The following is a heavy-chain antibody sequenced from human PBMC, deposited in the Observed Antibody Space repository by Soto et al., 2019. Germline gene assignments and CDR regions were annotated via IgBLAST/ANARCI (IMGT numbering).Heavy chain of an antibody. CDR1: GGSFSGYY. Sequence: QVQLQQWGAGLLKPSETLSLTCAVYGGSFSGYYWSWIRQPPGKGLEWIGEINHSGSTNYNPSLKSRVTISVDTSKNQFSLKLSSVTAADTAVYYCARSPEYYYDSSGYYGYWGQGTLVTVSS. CDR2: INHSGST. D-gene: IGHD3-22*01. J-gene: IGHJ4*02. V-gene: IGHV4-34*01. CDR3: ARSPEYYYDSSGYYGY.